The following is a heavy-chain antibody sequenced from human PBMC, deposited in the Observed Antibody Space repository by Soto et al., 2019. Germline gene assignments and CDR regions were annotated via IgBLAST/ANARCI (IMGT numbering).Heavy chain of an antibody. J-gene: IGHJ6*02. V-gene: IGHV3-30*18. Sequence: QVQLVESGGGVVQPGRSLRLSCAASGFTFSSYGMHWVRQAPGKGLEWVAVISYDGSNKYYADSVKGRFTISRDNSKNALYLQKNSLRAEDTSVYYGAKTELWLQYYYYYSMDVWGQGTTVTVSS. CDR1: GFTFSSYG. D-gene: IGHD5-18*01. CDR3: AKTELWLQYYYYYSMDV. CDR2: ISYDGSNK.